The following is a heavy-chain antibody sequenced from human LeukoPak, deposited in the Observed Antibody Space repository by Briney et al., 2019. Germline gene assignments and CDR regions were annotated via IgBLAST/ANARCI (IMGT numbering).Heavy chain of an antibody. D-gene: IGHD6-13*01. CDR1: GFTFSSYW. V-gene: IGHV3-7*01. Sequence: GGSLRLSCAASGFTFSSYWMSWVRQAPGKGLEWVANIKQDGSEKYYVDSVKGRFTISRDNAKNSLYLQMNSLRAEDTAVYYCARDWVLYSSSWYLDYWGQGTLVTVSS. CDR3: ARDWVLYSSSWYLDY. CDR2: IKQDGSEK. J-gene: IGHJ4*02.